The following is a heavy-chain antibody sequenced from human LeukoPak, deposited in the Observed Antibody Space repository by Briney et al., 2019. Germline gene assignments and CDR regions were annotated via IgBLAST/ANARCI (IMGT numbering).Heavy chain of an antibody. CDR2: ISFDGVKT. CDR1: GFTFSSYG. CDR3: AKYFGRRRAAYGMDV. D-gene: IGHD3-9*01. J-gene: IGHJ6*02. V-gene: IGHV3-30*18. Sequence: PGGSLRLSCAASGFTFSSYGMHWVRQAPGKGLEWVALISFDGVKTDYADSVKGRFTISRDSSQNTLYLQTNSLRAEDTAVYYCAKYFGRRRAAYGMDVWGQGTTVTVSS.